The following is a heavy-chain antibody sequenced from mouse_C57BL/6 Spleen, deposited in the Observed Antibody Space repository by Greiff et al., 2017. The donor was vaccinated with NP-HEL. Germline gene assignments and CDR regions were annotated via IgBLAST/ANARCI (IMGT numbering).Heavy chain of an antibody. Sequence: QVQLQQPGAELVKPGASVKMSCKASGYTFTSYWITWVKQRPGQGLEWIGDIYPGSGSTNYNEKFKSKATLTVDTSSSTAYMQLSSLTSEDSAVYYCAGGYYYGISQAWFAYWGQGTLVTVSA. D-gene: IGHD1-1*01. J-gene: IGHJ3*01. CDR1: GYTFTSYW. CDR2: IYPGSGST. V-gene: IGHV1-55*01. CDR3: AGGYYYGISQAWFAY.